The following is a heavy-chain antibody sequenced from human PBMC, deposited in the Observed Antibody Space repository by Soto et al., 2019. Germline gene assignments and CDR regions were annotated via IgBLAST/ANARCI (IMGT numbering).Heavy chain of an antibody. CDR1: GGSFSGYY. D-gene: IGHD3-3*01. J-gene: IGHJ5*02. CDR2: INHSGRT. V-gene: IGHV4-34*01. CDR3: ARGGRITIFGVVTRGWFDP. Sequence: PSETLSLTCAVYGGSFSGYYWSWIRQPPGKGLEWIGEINHSGRTNYNPSLKSRVTISVDTSKNQFSLKLSSVTAADTAVYYCARGGRITIFGVVTRGWFDPWGQGTLVTVSS.